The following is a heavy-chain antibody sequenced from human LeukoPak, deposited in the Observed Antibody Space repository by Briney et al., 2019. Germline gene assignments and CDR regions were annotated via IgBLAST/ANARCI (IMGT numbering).Heavy chain of an antibody. CDR1: GYTFTTYY. J-gene: IGHJ5*02. V-gene: IGHV1-46*01. CDR2: INPSGGST. CDR3: ASKDTSGWYEEA. D-gene: IGHD6-19*01. Sequence: ASVEVSCKASGYTFTTYYMHWVRQAPGQGLEWMGVINPSGGSTSYAQKFQGRVTMTRDTSTSTVYMELSSLRSEDTAVYYCASKDTSGWYEEAWGQGTLVTVSS.